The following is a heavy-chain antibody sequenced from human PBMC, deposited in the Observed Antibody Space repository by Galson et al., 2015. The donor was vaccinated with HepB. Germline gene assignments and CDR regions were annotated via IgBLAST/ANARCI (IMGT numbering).Heavy chain of an antibody. V-gene: IGHV6-1*01. Sequence: AISGDSVSSRSAAWYWIRLSPSRGLEWLGRTFYRSKWWNDYAVAVKSRITINADTSENQFSLQLNSVTPEDTAVYYCARDESSNWDGRGSPNFDSWGQGTLVTVSS. J-gene: IGHJ4*02. CDR2: TFYRSKWWN. CDR3: ARDESSNWDGRGSPNFDS. D-gene: IGHD1-20*01. CDR1: GDSVSSRSAA.